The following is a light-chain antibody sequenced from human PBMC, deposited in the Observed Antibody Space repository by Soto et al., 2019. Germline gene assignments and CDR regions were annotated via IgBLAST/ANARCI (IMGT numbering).Light chain of an antibody. CDR3: QQRSNWPPIT. CDR1: QSVSNY. J-gene: IGKJ5*01. Sequence: EIVLTQSPATLSLSPGERAILSCRASQSVSNYLAWYQQKPGQAPRLLIYDASNRATGIPARFSGSGSGTSFTLTSSSLEPEEFAVYYCQQRSNWPPITFGQGTRLEIK. CDR2: DAS. V-gene: IGKV3-11*01.